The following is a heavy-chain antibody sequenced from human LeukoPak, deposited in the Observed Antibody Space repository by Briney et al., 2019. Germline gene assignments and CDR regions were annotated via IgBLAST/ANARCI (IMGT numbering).Heavy chain of an antibody. Sequence: SETLSLTCTVSGGSISSSSYYWSWIRQPPGKGLEWIGYIYYSGSTNYNPSLKSRVTISVDTSKNQFSLKLSSVTAADTAVYYCAREFRDGYSSGWYDWGQGTLVTVSS. CDR3: AREFRDGYSSGWYD. CDR1: GGSISSSSYY. J-gene: IGHJ4*02. D-gene: IGHD6-19*01. CDR2: IYYSGST. V-gene: IGHV4-61*01.